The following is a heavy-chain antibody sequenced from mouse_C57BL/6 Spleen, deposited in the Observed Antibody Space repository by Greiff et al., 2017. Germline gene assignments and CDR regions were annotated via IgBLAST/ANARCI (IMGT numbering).Heavy chain of an antibody. CDR1: GFTFSDYG. V-gene: IGHV5-17*01. Sequence: EVQGVESGGGLVKPGGSLKLSCAASGFTFSDYGMHWVRQAPEKGLEWVAYISSGSSTIYYADTVKGRFTISRDNAKNTLFLQMTSLRSEDTAMYYCARMGAITTVVGTYFDYWGQGTTLTVSS. D-gene: IGHD1-1*01. CDR2: ISSGSSTI. CDR3: ARMGAITTVVGTYFDY. J-gene: IGHJ2*01.